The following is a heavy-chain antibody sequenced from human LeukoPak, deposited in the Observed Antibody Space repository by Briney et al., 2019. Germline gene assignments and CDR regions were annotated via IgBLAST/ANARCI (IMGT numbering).Heavy chain of an antibody. J-gene: IGHJ4*02. CDR2: ISGSGDKA. CDR1: GFTFSNYA. V-gene: IGHV3-23*01. Sequence: PGGSLRLSCAASGFTFSNYAMGWVRQAPGKGLEWVSAISGSGDKAYYADSVKGRFTISRDSRDNSKNTLFLQMNSLRAEDTAVYYCAKWVVAASGSFDYWGQGTLVTVSS. CDR3: AKWVVAASGSFDY. D-gene: IGHD2-15*01.